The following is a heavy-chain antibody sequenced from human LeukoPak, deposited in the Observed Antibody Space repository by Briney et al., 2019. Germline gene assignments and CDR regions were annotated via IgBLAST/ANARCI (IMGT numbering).Heavy chain of an antibody. V-gene: IGHV3-7*01. CDR1: GFTFSGYW. D-gene: IGHD5-18*01. Sequence: GGSLRLSCADSGFTFSGYWMNWVRQAPGKGLEWVANINQNGGEKYSADSVKGRFTISRDNAENSLYLQMNSLRVEDTAFYYCARDLAYSRLDYWGQGMLVTVSS. CDR2: INQNGGEK. J-gene: IGHJ4*02. CDR3: ARDLAYSRLDY.